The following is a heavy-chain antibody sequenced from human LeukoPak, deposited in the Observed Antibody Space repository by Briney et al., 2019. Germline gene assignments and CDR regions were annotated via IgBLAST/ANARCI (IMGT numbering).Heavy chain of an antibody. J-gene: IGHJ4*02. CDR3: ARLRRDGYNYEEDY. CDR1: GFTFSSYG. Sequence: GGSLRLSCAASGFTFSSYGMHWVRQAPGKGLEWVAFIRYDGSNKYYADSVKGRFTISRDNSKNTLYLQMNSLRAEDTAVYYCARLRRDGYNYEEDYWGQGTLVTVSS. D-gene: IGHD5-24*01. CDR2: IRYDGSNK. V-gene: IGHV3-30*02.